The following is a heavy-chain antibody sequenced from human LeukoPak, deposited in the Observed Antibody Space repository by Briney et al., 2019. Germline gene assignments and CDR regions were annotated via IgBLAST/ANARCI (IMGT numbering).Heavy chain of an antibody. J-gene: IGHJ4*02. CDR3: ARDHLRGESTGGYHFDY. Sequence: ASVKVSYKASGYTFTGYYMHWVRQAPGQGLEWMGRINPNTGGTNSAQRFQGRVTMTRDTSISTAYMELNRLRSDDTAVYYCARDHLRGESTGGYHFDYWGQGTLVTVSS. D-gene: IGHD5-18*01. CDR2: INPNTGGT. V-gene: IGHV1-2*06. CDR1: GYTFTGYY.